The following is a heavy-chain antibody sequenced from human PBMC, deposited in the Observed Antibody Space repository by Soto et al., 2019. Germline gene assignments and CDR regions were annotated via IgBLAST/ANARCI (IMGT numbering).Heavy chain of an antibody. J-gene: IGHJ4*02. D-gene: IGHD6-19*01. CDR2: ITSRADST. CDR3: AKDRASGCYSAFDY. Sequence: EVQLLESGGGLVQPGGSLRLSCTTSGFSFSNYAMSWVRQAPGKGLEWVSAITSRADSTYSADSVKGRFTISRDNSQSTLYLQMTGLRAEDTAVYFCAKDRASGCYSAFDYWGQGALITVSS. CDR1: GFSFSNYA. V-gene: IGHV3-23*01.